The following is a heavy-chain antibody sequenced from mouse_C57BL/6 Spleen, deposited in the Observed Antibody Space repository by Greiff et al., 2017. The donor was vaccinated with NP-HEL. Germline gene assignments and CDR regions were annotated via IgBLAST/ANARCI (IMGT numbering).Heavy chain of an antibody. CDR2: IYPRSGNT. CDR1: GYTFTSYG. CDR3: APIPFYYGSSPWFAY. D-gene: IGHD1-1*01. J-gene: IGHJ3*01. V-gene: IGHV1-81*01. Sequence: VQLQQSGAELARPGASVKLSCKASGYTFTSYGISWVKQRTGQGLEWIGEIYPRSGNTYYNEKFKGKATLTADKSSSTAYMELRSLTSEDSAVYFCAPIPFYYGSSPWFAYWGQGTLVTVSA.